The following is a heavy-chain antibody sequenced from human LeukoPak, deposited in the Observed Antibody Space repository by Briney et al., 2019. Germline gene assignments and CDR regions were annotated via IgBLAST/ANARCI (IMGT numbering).Heavy chain of an antibody. CDR2: INAGNGNT. CDR3: ARGRNSSKVFDY. J-gene: IGHJ4*02. CDR1: GYTFTSYA. D-gene: IGHD6-13*01. V-gene: IGHV1-3*01. Sequence: ASVKVSCKASGYTFTSYAMHWVRQAPGQRLEWMGWINAGNGNTKYSQKFQGRVTITRDTSASTAYKELSSLRSEDTAVYYCARGRNSSKVFDYWGQGTLVTVSS.